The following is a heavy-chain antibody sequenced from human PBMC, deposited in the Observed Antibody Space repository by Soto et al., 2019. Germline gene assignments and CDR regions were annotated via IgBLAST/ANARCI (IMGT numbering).Heavy chain of an antibody. D-gene: IGHD1-26*01. CDR1: GFIFGAHA. J-gene: IGHJ4*02. Sequence: EVQLVESGGGVVRPGGSLRLSCAASGFIFGAHAMSWVRQAPGKGLEWVSAINWIGGSTNYADSMKDRFTISRDNAKNSLSLQMSSLRAEDTALYYCARHGGTPELYFDYWGQGTPVTVSS. CDR2: INWIGGST. CDR3: ARHGGTPELYFDY. V-gene: IGHV3-20*04.